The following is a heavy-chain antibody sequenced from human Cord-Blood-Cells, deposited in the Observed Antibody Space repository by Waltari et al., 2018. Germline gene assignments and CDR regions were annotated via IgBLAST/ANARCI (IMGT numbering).Heavy chain of an antibody. CDR1: GGSISSSSYY. Sequence: QLQLHESGPGLVKPSETLSLTCTVSGGSISSSSYYLGWIRQPPGQGLEWIGSIYYSGSTYHNPCLKSRVTISVNTSKNQFSLKLGSVTAADTAVYYCARQSTGSYAAFDIWGQGTMVTVSS. CDR3: ARQSTGSYAAFDI. V-gene: IGHV4-39*01. J-gene: IGHJ3*02. D-gene: IGHD3-16*01. CDR2: IYYSGST.